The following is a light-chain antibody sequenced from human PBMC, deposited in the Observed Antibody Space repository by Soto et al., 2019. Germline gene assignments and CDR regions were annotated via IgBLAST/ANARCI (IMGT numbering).Light chain of an antibody. V-gene: IGKV3-20*01. CDR1: QSVSSSY. J-gene: IGKJ1*01. CDR2: GAS. CDR3: QQYVSSPGT. Sequence: EIVLTQSPGTLSLSPGERATLSCRASQSVSSSYLAWYQQKPGQAPRLLIYGASSRATGIPDRFSGSGSGTDFTLTIRRLEPEDCAVYYCQQYVSSPGTFGQGTKVEIK.